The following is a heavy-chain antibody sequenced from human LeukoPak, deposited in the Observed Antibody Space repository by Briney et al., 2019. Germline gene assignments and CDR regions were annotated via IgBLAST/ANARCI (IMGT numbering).Heavy chain of an antibody. CDR3: ARTPHYCSGGSCYFDVFDI. V-gene: IGHV1-46*01. CDR1: GYTFTSYY. CDR2: INPSGGST. D-gene: IGHD2-15*01. J-gene: IGHJ3*02. Sequence: GASVKVSCKASGYTFTSYYMHWVRQAPGQGLEWMGVINPSGGSTSYAQKFQGRVTMTRDTSTSTVYMELSSLRSDDTAVYYCARTPHYCSGGSCYFDVFDIWGQGTMVTVSS.